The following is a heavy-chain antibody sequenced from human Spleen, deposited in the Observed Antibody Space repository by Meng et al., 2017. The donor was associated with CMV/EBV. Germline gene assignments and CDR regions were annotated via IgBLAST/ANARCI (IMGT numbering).Heavy chain of an antibody. Sequence: YTFTGYHMHWVRQAPGQGLEWMGWINPNSGGTHYAQNFQGRVTMTRDTAISTAYMELRRLRSDDTAVYYCARDPIRLYYDNIYGMDVWGHGTKVTVSS. CDR1: YTFTGYH. D-gene: IGHD3-22*01. V-gene: IGHV1-2*02. CDR3: ARDPIRLYYDNIYGMDV. CDR2: INPNSGGT. J-gene: IGHJ6*02.